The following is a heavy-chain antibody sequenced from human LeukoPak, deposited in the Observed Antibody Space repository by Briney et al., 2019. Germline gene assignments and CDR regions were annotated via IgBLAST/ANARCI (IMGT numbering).Heavy chain of an antibody. Sequence: ASVKVFCKASGYTFTSYYMHWVRQAPGQGLGWMGIINPSGGSTSYAQKFQGRVTMTRDTSTSTVYMELSSLRSEDTAVYYCAREGIAAAALGYWGQGTLVTVSS. CDR3: AREGIAAAALGY. D-gene: IGHD6-13*01. CDR2: INPSGGST. V-gene: IGHV1-46*01. CDR1: GYTFTSYY. J-gene: IGHJ4*02.